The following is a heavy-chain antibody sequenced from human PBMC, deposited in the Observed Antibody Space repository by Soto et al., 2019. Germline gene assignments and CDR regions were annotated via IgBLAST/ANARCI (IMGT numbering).Heavy chain of an antibody. Sequence: QVQLQESGPGLVKPSQTLSLTCTVSGGSISSGDYYWSWIRQPPGKGLEWIGYIYYSGSTYYNPSLKSRVTISVDTSKNQFSLKLSSVTAADTAVYYCAREGCGSFPCVSKGDHYGMDVWGQGTTVTVSS. D-gene: IGHD1-26*01. J-gene: IGHJ6*02. V-gene: IGHV4-30-4*01. CDR1: GGSISSGDYY. CDR2: IYYSGST. CDR3: AREGCGSFPCVSKGDHYGMDV.